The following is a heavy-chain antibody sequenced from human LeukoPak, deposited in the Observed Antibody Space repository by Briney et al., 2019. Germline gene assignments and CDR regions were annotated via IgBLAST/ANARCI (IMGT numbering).Heavy chain of an antibody. CDR2: IHYSGNT. Sequence: SETLSLACTVSGGSISSSPYYWGWIRQPPGKGLEWIGSIHYSGNTYRDSSLKSRVTISVDTSRNQFSLNLSSVTAADTAVYYCARIGSSAYRGYEVFDYWGQGTLVTVSS. CDR3: ARIGSSAYRGYEVFDY. J-gene: IGHJ4*02. CDR1: GGSISSSPYY. V-gene: IGHV4-39*07. D-gene: IGHD5-12*01.